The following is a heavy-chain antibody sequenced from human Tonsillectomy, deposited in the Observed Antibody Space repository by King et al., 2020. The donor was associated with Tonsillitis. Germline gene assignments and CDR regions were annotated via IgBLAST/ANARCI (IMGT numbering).Heavy chain of an antibody. CDR2: ISYSGSP. Sequence: VQLQESGPGLVKPSDTLSLTCTVFGCAIISFYWSWFRQPPGEGMEWIGYISYSGSPNYNPSLKSRVTRSVDTSKNQFSLKLSSVTAADTAVYYCARDWDFYDSSEGHAFDIWGQGTMVTVSS. D-gene: IGHD3-22*01. CDR3: ARDWDFYDSSEGHAFDI. J-gene: IGHJ3*02. CDR1: GCAIISFY. V-gene: IGHV4-59*01.